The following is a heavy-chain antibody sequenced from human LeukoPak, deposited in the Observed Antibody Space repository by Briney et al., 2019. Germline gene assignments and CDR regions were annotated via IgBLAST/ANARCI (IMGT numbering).Heavy chain of an antibody. Sequence: SETLSLTCAIYGGSFSGYYWSWIRQPPGKGLEWIGSIYHSGSTYYNPSLKSRVTISVDTSKNQFSLKLSSVTAADTAVYYCASGDYGDFSRFDFWGQGTLVTVSS. CDR2: IYHSGST. D-gene: IGHD4-17*01. CDR1: GGSFSGYY. J-gene: IGHJ4*02. CDR3: ASGDYGDFSRFDF. V-gene: IGHV4-34*01.